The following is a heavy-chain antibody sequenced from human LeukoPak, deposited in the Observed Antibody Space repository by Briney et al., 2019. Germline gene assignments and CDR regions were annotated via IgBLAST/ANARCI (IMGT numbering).Heavy chain of an antibody. V-gene: IGHV1-8*01. CDR1: GYTFTSYD. CDR2: MNPNSGNT. Sequence: ASVKVSCKASGYTFTSYDINWVRQATGQGLEWMGWMNPNSGNTGYAQEFQGRVTMTRNTSISTAYMELSRLRSEDTAVYYCARDTDDFEYYFDYWGQGTLVTVSS. CDR3: ARDTDDFEYYFDY. D-gene: IGHD2-21*02. J-gene: IGHJ4*02.